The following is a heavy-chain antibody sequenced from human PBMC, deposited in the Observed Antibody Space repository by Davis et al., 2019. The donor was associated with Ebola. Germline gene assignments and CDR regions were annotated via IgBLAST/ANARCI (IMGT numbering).Heavy chain of an antibody. Sequence: AASVTVSCKASGYTFTSYGISWVRQAPGQGLEWMGWISAYNGNTNYAQKLQGRVTMTTDTSTSTAYMELRSLRSDDTAVYYCARGVVLIVYAIRDYGLDVWGQGTTVTVSS. CDR3: ARGVVLIVYAIRDYGLDV. D-gene: IGHD2-8*01. CDR1: GYTFTSYG. V-gene: IGHV1-18*04. J-gene: IGHJ6*02. CDR2: ISAYNGNT.